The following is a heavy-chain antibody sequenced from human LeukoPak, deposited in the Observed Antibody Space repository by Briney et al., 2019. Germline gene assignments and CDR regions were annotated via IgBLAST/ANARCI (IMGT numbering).Heavy chain of an antibody. D-gene: IGHD2-15*01. CDR2: INPSGGST. CDR3: ARDQLYCSGGSCYSSGSNFQH. V-gene: IGHV1-46*01. J-gene: IGHJ1*01. CDR1: GYTFTSYY. Sequence: ASVKVSCKASGYTFTSYYMHWVRQAPGQGLEWMGIINPSGGSTSYAQKFQGRVTMTRDTSTGTVYMELSSLRSEDTAVYYCARDQLYCSGGSCYSSGSNFQHWGQGTLVTVSS.